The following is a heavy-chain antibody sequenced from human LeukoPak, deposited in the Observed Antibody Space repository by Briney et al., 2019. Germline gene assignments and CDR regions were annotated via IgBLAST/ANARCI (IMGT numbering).Heavy chain of an antibody. CDR2: ISSSGSTI. J-gene: IGHJ6*02. CDR3: ARVKVSGYDWAPPYMDV. CDR1: GFTFSDYY. V-gene: IGHV3-11*01. Sequence: GGSLRLSCAASGFTFSDYYMSWIRQAPGKGLEWVSYISSSGSTIYYADSVKGRFTISRDNAKNSLYLQMNSLRAEVTAVYYCARVKVSGYDWAPPYMDVWGQGTTVTVSS. D-gene: IGHD5-12*01.